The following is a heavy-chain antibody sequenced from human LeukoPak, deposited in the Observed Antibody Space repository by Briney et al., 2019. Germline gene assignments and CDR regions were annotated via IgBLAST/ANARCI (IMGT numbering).Heavy chain of an antibody. D-gene: IGHD4-17*01. CDR1: GFTFSSYA. CDR2: IGGSGGST. V-gene: IGHV3-23*01. J-gene: IGHJ4*02. Sequence: PGGSLRLSCAASGFTFSSYAMSWVRQAPGKGLEWVSAIGGSGGSTYYADSVKGRFTISRDNSKNTLYLQMNSLRAEDTAVYYCAKLDYGDYVLGYWGQGTLVTVSS. CDR3: AKLDYGDYVLGY.